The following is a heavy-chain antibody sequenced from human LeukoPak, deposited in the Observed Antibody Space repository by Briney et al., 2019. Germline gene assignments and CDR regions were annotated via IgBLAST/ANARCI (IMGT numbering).Heavy chain of an antibody. CDR3: ARRPRGVIIKTWFDS. CDR1: GGSFSGYY. D-gene: IGHD3-10*01. J-gene: IGHJ5*01. Sequence: SETLSLTCAAYGGSFSGYYWSWIRQPPGKGLEWIGEINHSGSTNYNPSLKSRVTISVDTSKNQFSLNLSSVTAADTAVYYCARRPRGVIIKTWFDSWGQGTLVTVSS. CDR2: INHSGST. V-gene: IGHV4-34*01.